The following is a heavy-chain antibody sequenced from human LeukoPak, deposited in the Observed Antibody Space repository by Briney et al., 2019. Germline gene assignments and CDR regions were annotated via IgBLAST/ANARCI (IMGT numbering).Heavy chain of an antibody. Sequence: GGSLRLSCAASGFTFNSAWLSWVRQGPGKGLEWVGRIKSKTDGGTTDYAAPVKGRLTISRDDSKNKLYLQMNSLKTEDTAVYYCTTEGYCSGGDCYSYDNWGQGTLVTVSS. D-gene: IGHD2-15*01. CDR2: IKSKTDGGTT. CDR1: GFTFNSAW. J-gene: IGHJ4*02. CDR3: TTEGYCSGGDCYSYDN. V-gene: IGHV3-15*01.